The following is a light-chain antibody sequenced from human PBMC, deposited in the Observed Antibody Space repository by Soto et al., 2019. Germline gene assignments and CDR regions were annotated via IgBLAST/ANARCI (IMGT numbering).Light chain of an antibody. V-gene: IGKV3-15*01. Sequence: EFVFTQSQVTLSLSAGERATLSCRAIQMISNYIAWYHHKPGQSPSLLIYGASTRATGIPARFSGSGSGIEFTLTISSLQSEDFAVYHWQQYNNWPRTFGQGTILDIK. CDR2: GAS. J-gene: IGKJ5*01. CDR3: QQYNNWPRT. CDR1: QMISNY.